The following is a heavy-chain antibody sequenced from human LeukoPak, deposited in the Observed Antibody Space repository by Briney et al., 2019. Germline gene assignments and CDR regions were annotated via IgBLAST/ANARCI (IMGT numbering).Heavy chain of an antibody. D-gene: IGHD7-27*01. J-gene: IGHJ5*02. V-gene: IGHV4-59*01. CDR1: GGSISSYY. Sequence: PSETLSLTCTVSGGSISSYYWSWIRQPPGKGLEWIGYIYYSGSTNYNPSLKSRVTISVDTSKNQFSLKLSSVTAADTAVYYCATYGELGDWFDPWGQGTLVTVSS. CDR3: ATYGELGDWFDP. CDR2: IYYSGST.